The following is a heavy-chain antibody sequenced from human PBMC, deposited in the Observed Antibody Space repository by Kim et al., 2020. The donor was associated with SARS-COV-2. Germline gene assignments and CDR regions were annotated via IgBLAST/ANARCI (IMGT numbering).Heavy chain of an antibody. J-gene: IGHJ4*02. CDR1: GGSISSSSYY. CDR2: IYYSGST. D-gene: IGHD2-21*02. V-gene: IGHV4-39*07. CDR3: ARALVYGGDCSPFDY. Sequence: SETLSLTCTVSGGSISSSSYYWGWIRQPPGKGLEWIGSIYYSGSTYYNPSLKSRVTISVDTSKNQFSLKLSSVTAADTAVYYCARALVYGGDCSPFDYWGQGTLVTVSS.